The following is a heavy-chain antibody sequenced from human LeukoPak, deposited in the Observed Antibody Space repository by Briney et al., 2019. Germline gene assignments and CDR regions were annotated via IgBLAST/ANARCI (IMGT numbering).Heavy chain of an antibody. V-gene: IGHV1-18*01. D-gene: IGHD3-10*01. CDR3: ARHTLYGSGSYYVYYFDY. CDR1: VGTFSSYA. CDR2: ISSYNGNT. J-gene: IGHJ4*02. Sequence: GASVKVSCKASVGTFSSYAISWVRQAPGQGLEWMGWISSYNGNTNYAQKLQGRVTMTTDTSTSAAYMELRSLRSDDTAVYYCARHTLYGSGSYYVYYFDYWGQGTLVTVSS.